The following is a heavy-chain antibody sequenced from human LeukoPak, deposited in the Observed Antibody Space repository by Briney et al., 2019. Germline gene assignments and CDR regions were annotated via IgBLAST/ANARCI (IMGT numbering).Heavy chain of an antibody. D-gene: IGHD6-13*01. Sequence: PGGSLRLSCAASGFTFSSYEMNWVRQAPRKGLEWVSYISSSGSTIYYADSVKGRFTISRDDAKNSLYLQMNSLRAEDTAVYYCALVSSSWYTHGYWGQGTLVTVSS. CDR3: ALVSSSWYTHGY. CDR1: GFTFSSYE. J-gene: IGHJ4*02. V-gene: IGHV3-48*03. CDR2: ISSSGSTI.